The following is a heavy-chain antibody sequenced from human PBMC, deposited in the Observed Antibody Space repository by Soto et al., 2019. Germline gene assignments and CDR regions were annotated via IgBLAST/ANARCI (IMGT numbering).Heavy chain of an antibody. D-gene: IGHD2-2*03. CDR2: IIPIFGTA. CDR3: AREMDRDYYYYYGMDV. Sequence: QVQLVQSGAEVKKPGSSVKVSCKASGGTFSSYAISWVRQAPGQGLEWMGGIIPIFGTANYAQKFQGRVTITADESTSTAYMELSSLRSEDTAVYYCAREMDRDYYYYYGMDVWGQGTTVTVSS. V-gene: IGHV1-69*01. CDR1: GGTFSSYA. J-gene: IGHJ6*02.